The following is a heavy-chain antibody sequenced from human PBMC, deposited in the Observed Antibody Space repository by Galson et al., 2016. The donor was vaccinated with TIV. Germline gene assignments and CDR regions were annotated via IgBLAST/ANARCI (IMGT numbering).Heavy chain of an antibody. J-gene: IGHJ6*03. V-gene: IGHV3-9*01. Sequence: SLRLSCAASGFTFDDYAMHWVRQVPGKGLEWVSGINWNRGDINYADSVKGRFTISRDNAKKSLYLQMNSLRPEDTALYYCAKDGRGYYYYLDVWGNGTTVTVSS. D-gene: IGHD1-26*01. CDR2: INWNRGDI. CDR3: AKDGRGYYYYLDV. CDR1: GFTFDDYA.